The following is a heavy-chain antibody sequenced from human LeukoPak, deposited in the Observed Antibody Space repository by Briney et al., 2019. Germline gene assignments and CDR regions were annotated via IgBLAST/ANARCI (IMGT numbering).Heavy chain of an antibody. CDR1: GYTFTNYD. V-gene: IGHV1-8*01. D-gene: IGHD3-16*01. J-gene: IGHJ4*02. CDR3: AREGLGELSLDY. CDR2: MNPKSDNM. Sequence: ASVKVSCKASGYTFTNYDINWVRQAPGQGPEWMGWMNPKSDNMGYAQKFQGRVTMTRNTSISTAYMELSSLRSDDTAVYYCAREGLGELSLDYWGQGTLVTVSS.